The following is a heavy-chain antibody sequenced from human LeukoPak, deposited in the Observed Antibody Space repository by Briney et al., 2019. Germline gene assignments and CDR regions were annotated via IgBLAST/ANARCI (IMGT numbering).Heavy chain of an antibody. J-gene: IGHJ4*02. CDR2: INPSDGTP. V-gene: IGHV1-46*01. D-gene: IGHD2-2*01. Sequence: GASVKVSCKASGYSFSSFFMHWVRQAPGQGLEWMGIINPSDGTPRYTQKFQGRVTMTTDTSTSTVYMELINLRSDDTAIYFCASGNQLLSRYFEYWGQGTLVTVSS. CDR1: GYSFSSFF. CDR3: ASGNQLLSRYFEY.